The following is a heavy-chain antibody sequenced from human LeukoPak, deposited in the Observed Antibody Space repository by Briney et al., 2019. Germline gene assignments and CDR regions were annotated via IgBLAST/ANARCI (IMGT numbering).Heavy chain of an antibody. J-gene: IGHJ4*02. CDR2: ISSSGSTI. Sequence: GGSLRLSCAASGFTFSDYYMSWMRQAPGKGLEWVSYISSSGSTIYYADSVKGRFTISRDNAKNSLYLQMNSLRAEDTAVYYCAKPYYYDSSGYYPPDPFDYWGQGTLVTVSS. CDR1: GFTFSDYY. V-gene: IGHV3-11*01. CDR3: AKPYYYDSSGYYPPDPFDY. D-gene: IGHD3-22*01.